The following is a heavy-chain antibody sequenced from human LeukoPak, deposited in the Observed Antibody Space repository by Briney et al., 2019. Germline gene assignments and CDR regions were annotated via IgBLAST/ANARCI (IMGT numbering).Heavy chain of an antibody. CDR3: ARGFPSSWYESYYYYYYMDV. J-gene: IGHJ6*03. CDR1: GGSTSTYY. CDR2: IYTSGST. D-gene: IGHD6-13*01. Sequence: SETLSLTCTVSGGSTSTYYWSWIRQPAGKGLEWIGRIYTSGSTYYNPSLKSRVTISVDTSKNQFSLKLSSVTAADTAVYYCARGFPSSWYESYYYYYYMDVWGKGTTVTVSS. V-gene: IGHV4-4*07.